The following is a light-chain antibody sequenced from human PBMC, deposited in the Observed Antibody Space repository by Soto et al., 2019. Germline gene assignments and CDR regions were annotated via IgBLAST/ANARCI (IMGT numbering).Light chain of an antibody. CDR3: QQYIQWHRYS. V-gene: IGKV3-15*01. CDR1: QSVSSN. J-gene: IGKJ2*03. CDR2: GAS. Sequence: EIVMTQSPATLSVSPGERATLSCRASQSVSSNLAWYQQKPGQAPRLLIYGASSRATGIPARFSGSGSGTEFTLTISSLQSEDFAVYYCQQYIQWHRYSFGLGTKLEIK.